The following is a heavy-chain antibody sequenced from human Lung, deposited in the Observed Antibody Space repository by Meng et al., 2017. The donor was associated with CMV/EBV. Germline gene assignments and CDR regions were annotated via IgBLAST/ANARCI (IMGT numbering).Heavy chain of an antibody. J-gene: IGHJ4*02. D-gene: IGHD3-10*01. Sequence: SCEASGFAFNNFWMHWVRQDPGKGLLWVSRVDGAGAGIMYADSVKGRFTISRDPARNTVYLQMNNLRVDDTAVYYCVRDRGLGGIASWDQGTLFTVSS. CDR3: VRDRGLGGIAS. CDR1: GFAFNNFW. CDR2: VDGAGAGI. V-gene: IGHV3-74*03.